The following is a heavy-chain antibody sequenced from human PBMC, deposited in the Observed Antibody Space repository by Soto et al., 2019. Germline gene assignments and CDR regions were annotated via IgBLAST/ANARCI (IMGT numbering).Heavy chain of an antibody. CDR1: GDSISNSRCY. CDR2: IYHTGNA. Sequence: PSETLSLTCSVSGDSISNSRCYWAWIRQPQGEGLEWIGSIYHTGNAYYNPSLKSRVTIFVDTSKNQFSLKLTSVTAADTALYYCARDYFDSSDYTTNWFDPWGQGALVTVSS. CDR3: ARDYFDSSDYTTNWFDP. V-gene: IGHV4-39*01. D-gene: IGHD3-22*01. J-gene: IGHJ5*02.